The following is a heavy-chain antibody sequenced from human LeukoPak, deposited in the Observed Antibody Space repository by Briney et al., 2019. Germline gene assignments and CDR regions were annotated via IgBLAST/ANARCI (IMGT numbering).Heavy chain of an antibody. CDR3: TRCASSVDYGSGSRLDY. Sequence: PGGSLRLSCAASGFTFSDYYMSWIRQTPGKGLEWISYIRNGDTTAYYADSVEGRFSISRDNAKNSLFLQMNSLRAEDTAMYYCTRCASSVDYGSGSRLDYWGQGALVTVSS. J-gene: IGHJ4*02. CDR1: GFTFSDYY. V-gene: IGHV3-11*04. D-gene: IGHD3-10*01. CDR2: IRNGDTTA.